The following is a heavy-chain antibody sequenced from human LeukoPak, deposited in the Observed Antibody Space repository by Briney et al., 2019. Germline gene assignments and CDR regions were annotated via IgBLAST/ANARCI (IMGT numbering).Heavy chain of an antibody. Sequence: ASVKVSCKASGYTFTSYTMHWVRQAPGQRLEWMGWINAGDGNTKYSQKFQGRVTITRDTSASTAYMELSSLRSEDTAVYYCARVVGATIWIFDYWGQGTLVTVSS. J-gene: IGHJ4*02. CDR1: GYTFTSYT. D-gene: IGHD1-26*01. CDR2: INAGDGNT. V-gene: IGHV1-3*01. CDR3: ARVVGATIWIFDY.